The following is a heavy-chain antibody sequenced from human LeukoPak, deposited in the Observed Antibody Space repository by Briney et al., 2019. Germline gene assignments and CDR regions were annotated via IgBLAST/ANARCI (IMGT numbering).Heavy chain of an antibody. V-gene: IGHV4-4*07. D-gene: IGHD2-15*01. Sequence: SETLSLTCTVPGGSISTYYWSWIRQPAGKGLEWIGRIYTTGSTNYSPSLKSRVTMSVDTSKNQFSLKLRSVTAADTAVYYCAGGGSQTGQDYWGQGTLVTVS. CDR2: IYTTGST. CDR3: AGGGSQTGQDY. CDR1: GGSISTYY. J-gene: IGHJ4*02.